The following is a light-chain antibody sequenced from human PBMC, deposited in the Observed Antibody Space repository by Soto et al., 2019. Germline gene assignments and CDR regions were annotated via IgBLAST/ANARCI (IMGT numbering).Light chain of an antibody. V-gene: IGKV3-15*01. Sequence: EIGVTQSPATLSGSPAERVTLSCRASQFVSSRLAWYQQRPGQVPRLLIYDTSTRAPGISARFSGSGSGTEFTLTISTLPSEDFAVYYYQEYLQGPPGRFGQGTTVDMK. J-gene: IGKJ1*01. CDR1: QFVSSR. CDR2: DTS. CDR3: QEYLQGPPGR.